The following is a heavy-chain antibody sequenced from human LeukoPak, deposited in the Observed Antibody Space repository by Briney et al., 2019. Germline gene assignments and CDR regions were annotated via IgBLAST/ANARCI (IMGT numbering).Heavy chain of an antibody. J-gene: IGHJ3*02. CDR2: IYYSGST. CDR3: ARQTTVTSRGAFDI. CDR1: GGSINSGGYY. D-gene: IGHD4-17*01. Sequence: SETLSLTCTVSGGSINSGGYYWTWIRQHPGKGLEWIVNIYYSGSTYFNPSLQTRITISIDTSKNQFSLKLSSVTAADTAVYYCARQTTVTSRGAFDIWGQGTMVTVSS. V-gene: IGHV4-31*03.